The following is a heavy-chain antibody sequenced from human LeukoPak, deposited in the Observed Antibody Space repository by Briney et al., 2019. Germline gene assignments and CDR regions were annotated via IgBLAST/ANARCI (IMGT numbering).Heavy chain of an antibody. D-gene: IGHD2-2*01. J-gene: IGHJ4*02. CDR1: GYTFTNYG. CDR2: ISAYSGNT. CDR3: ARDIATVVHQD. V-gene: IGHV1-18*01. Sequence: ASVKVSCKASGYTFTNYGITWVRQAPGQGPEWMGWISAYSGNTNYVQKFQGRVTMATDTSTSTAYMELRSLRSDDTAIYYCARDIATVVHQDWGQGTLVTVSS.